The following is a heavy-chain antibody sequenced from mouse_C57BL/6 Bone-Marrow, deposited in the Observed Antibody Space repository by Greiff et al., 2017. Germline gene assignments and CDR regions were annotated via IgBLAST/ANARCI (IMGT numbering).Heavy chain of an antibody. J-gene: IGHJ2*01. Sequence: QVQLQQPGAELVKPGASVKLSCKASGYTFTSYWMHWVKQRPGQGLEWIGMIHPNSGSTNYNEKFKSKATLTVDKSSSTAYMQLSSLTSEDSAVYYCAREEHIGLRLYYFDYWGQGTTLTVSS. V-gene: IGHV1-64*01. CDR3: AREEHIGLRLYYFDY. CDR1: GYTFTSYW. D-gene: IGHD2-4*01. CDR2: IHPNSGST.